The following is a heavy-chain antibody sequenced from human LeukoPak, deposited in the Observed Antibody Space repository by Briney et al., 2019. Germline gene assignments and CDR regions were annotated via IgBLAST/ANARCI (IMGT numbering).Heavy chain of an antibody. Sequence: PSETLSLTCTVSGGSISSYYWSWIRQPPGKGLEWIGYIYYSGSTNYNPSLKSRVTISVDTSKNQFSLKLSSVTAADTAVYYCARIEGYSHGYNYWGQGTLVTVSS. CDR1: GGSISSYY. J-gene: IGHJ4*02. D-gene: IGHD5-18*01. CDR2: IYYSGST. V-gene: IGHV4-59*01. CDR3: ARIEGYSHGYNY.